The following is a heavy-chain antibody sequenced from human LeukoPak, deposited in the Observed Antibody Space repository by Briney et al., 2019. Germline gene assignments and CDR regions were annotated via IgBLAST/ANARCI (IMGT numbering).Heavy chain of an antibody. CDR3: ARSKLGEVAAKFDT. D-gene: IGHD3-16*01. Sequence: ASVKVSCKASGYAFSGYYIHWVRQAPGQGPEWMGWISPNNGGTNYAQKFQGWVTMTGDTSISTAYMELSRLTSNVTAVYYCARSKLGEVAAKFDTWGQGTLVTVSS. J-gene: IGHJ5*02. V-gene: IGHV1-2*04. CDR1: GYAFSGYY. CDR2: ISPNNGGT.